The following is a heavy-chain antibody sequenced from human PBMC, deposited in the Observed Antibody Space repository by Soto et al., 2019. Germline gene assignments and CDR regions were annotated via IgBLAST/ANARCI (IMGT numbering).Heavy chain of an antibody. D-gene: IGHD6-13*01. V-gene: IGHV5-51*01. CDR1: GYSFTSYW. J-gene: IGHJ6*02. CDR3: ARHVPSRLIAAARGYYGMDV. CDR2: IYPGDSDT. Sequence: PGESLKISCKGSGYSFTSYWIGWVRQMPGKGLEWMGIIYPGDSDTRYSPSFQGQVTISADKSISTAYLQWSSLKASDTAMYYCARHVPSRLIAAARGYYGMDVWGQGTTVTVSS.